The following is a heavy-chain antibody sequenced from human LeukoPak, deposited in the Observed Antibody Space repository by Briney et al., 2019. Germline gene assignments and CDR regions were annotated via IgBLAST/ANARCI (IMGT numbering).Heavy chain of an antibody. Sequence: GGSLRLSCVVSGFTFSSYSMNWVRQAPGKGPEWVSSISSSSSYIYYGDSMKGRFTISRDNAKNSLYLQMNSLRAEDTAVYYCAKGYCRGNSCYDDRGAFDYWGQGTLVTVSS. CDR3: AKGYCRGNSCYDDRGAFDY. D-gene: IGHD2-2*01. V-gene: IGHV3-21*04. CDR2: ISSSSSYI. J-gene: IGHJ4*02. CDR1: GFTFSSYS.